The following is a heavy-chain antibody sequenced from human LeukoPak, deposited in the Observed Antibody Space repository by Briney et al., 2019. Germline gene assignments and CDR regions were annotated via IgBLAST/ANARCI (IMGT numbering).Heavy chain of an antibody. Sequence: PGGSLRLSCAASGFTFDDYAMHWVRQAPGKGLEWVSGISWNSGSIGYADSVKGRFTISRDNAKNSLYLQMNSLRAEDTAVYYCARDRVPAAIGWFDPWGQGTLVTVSS. D-gene: IGHD2-2*01. CDR1: GFTFDDYA. J-gene: IGHJ5*02. CDR3: ARDRVPAAIGWFDP. CDR2: ISWNSGSI. V-gene: IGHV3-9*01.